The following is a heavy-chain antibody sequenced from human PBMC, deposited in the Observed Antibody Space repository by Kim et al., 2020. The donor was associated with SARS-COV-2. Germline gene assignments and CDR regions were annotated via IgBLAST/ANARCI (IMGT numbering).Heavy chain of an antibody. J-gene: IGHJ4*02. V-gene: IGHV3-23*01. D-gene: IGHD3-10*01. CDR2: ISGSGGST. Sequence: GGSLRLSCAASGFTFSSYAMSWVRQAPGKGLEWVSAISGSGGSTYYADSVKGRFTISRDNSKNTLYLQMNSLRAEDTAVYYCAKSTYYYGSGSYYYFDYWGQGTLVTVSS. CDR3: AKSTYYYGSGSYYYFDY. CDR1: GFTFSSYA.